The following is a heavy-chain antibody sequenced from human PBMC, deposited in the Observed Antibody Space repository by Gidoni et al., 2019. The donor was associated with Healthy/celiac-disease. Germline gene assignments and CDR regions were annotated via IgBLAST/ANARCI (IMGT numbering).Heavy chain of an antibody. D-gene: IGHD5-18*01. J-gene: IGHJ5*02. CDR1: GGPFSSYA. CDR2: IIPIFGTA. CDR3: ASRPRRSTETRGYSYGYVGWFDP. Sequence: QLQLVQSGAEVKKPGSSVTVSCKASGGPFSSYAISWVRQAPGQGLAWMGGIIPIFGTANYAQKCQGRVTITADESTSTAYMELSSLRSEDTAVYYCASRPRRSTETRGYSYGYVGWFDPWGQGTLVTVSS. V-gene: IGHV1-69*01.